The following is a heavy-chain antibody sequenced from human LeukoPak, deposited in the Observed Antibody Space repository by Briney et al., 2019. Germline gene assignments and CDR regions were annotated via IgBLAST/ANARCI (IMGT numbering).Heavy chain of an antibody. CDR2: IYTSGST. J-gene: IGHJ6*03. CDR1: GGSISSGSYY. CDR3: AREDIVVVPAAIIDYYYYMDV. V-gene: IGHV4-61*02. D-gene: IGHD2-2*02. Sequence: PSQTLSLTCTVSGGSISSGSYYWSWIRQPAGKGLEWIGRIYTSGSTNYNPSLKSRVTISVDTSKNQFSLKLSSVTAADTAVYYCAREDIVVVPAAIIDYYYYMDVWGKGTTVTVSS.